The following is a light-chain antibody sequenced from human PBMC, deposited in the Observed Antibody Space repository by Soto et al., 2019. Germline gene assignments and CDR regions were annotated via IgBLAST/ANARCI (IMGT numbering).Light chain of an antibody. CDR1: SGHSSYA. CDR3: QPWGTGVQV. J-gene: IGLJ3*02. V-gene: IGLV4-69*01. Sequence: QLVLTQSPSASASLGASVKRTCTLSSGHSSYAIAWHQQQPEKGPRYLMKLNSDGSHNKGDGIPDRFSGSSSGAERYLTISSLQSEDEADYYCQPWGTGVQVFGGGTKLTVL. CDR2: LNSDGSH.